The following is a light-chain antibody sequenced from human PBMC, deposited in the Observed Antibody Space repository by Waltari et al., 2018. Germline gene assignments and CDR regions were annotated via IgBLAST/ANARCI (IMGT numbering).Light chain of an antibody. CDR1: ENVNSW. V-gene: IGKV1-5*03. J-gene: IGKJ1*01. Sequence: DIPMTQSPSTLSASVGDQVTITCRASENVNSWLAWYQEKPGKAPKLLIQKASNLESGVPSRFSGSGSGTEFALTISSLQADDFATYYCQQYRINPWTFGQGTKVEI. CDR3: QQYRINPWT. CDR2: KAS.